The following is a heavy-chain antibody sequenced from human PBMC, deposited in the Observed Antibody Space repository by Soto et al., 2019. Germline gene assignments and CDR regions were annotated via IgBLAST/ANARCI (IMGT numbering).Heavy chain of an antibody. CDR3: ARELDSFSTSADYYYFGLDV. CDR1: GFAFNSFG. CDR2: ISHDGSYR. J-gene: IGHJ6*02. Sequence: ESGGGVVQPGRSLRLSCAASGFAFNSFGMHWVRQAPGKGLESMAVISHDGSYRYYEESVMGRYTISRDNSKNTLYLQVDSLRPEDTGVYYCARELDSFSTSADYYYFGLDVWGQGTTVTVSS. V-gene: IGHV3-30*03. D-gene: IGHD6-6*01.